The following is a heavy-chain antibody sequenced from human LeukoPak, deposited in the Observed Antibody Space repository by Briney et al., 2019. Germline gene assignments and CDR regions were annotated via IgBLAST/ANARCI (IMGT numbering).Heavy chain of an antibody. V-gene: IGHV3-23*01. CDR3: ANNWNLDY. CDR2: ISGGGGST. J-gene: IGHJ4*02. CDR1: GFTFSSYA. D-gene: IGHD1-1*01. Sequence: QPGGSLILSCAASGFTFSSYAMSWVRQAPGKGLEWVSVISGGGGSTYYADSVKGRFTISRDTSKNTLYLQMNSLRAEDTAVYYCANNWNLDYWGQGTLVTVSS.